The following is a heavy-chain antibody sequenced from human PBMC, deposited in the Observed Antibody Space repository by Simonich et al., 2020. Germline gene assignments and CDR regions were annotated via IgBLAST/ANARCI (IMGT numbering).Heavy chain of an antibody. J-gene: IGHJ3*02. V-gene: IGHV4-34*01. CDR3: ARLSSRSDAFDI. CDR1: GGAFSCAY. CDR2: INHSGST. Sequence: QVQLQQWGAGLLKPSETLSLTCAVYGGAFSCAYWSWIRQPPGKGLEWIGEINHSGSTNYNPSLKSRVTISVDTSKNQFSLKLSSVTAADTAVYYCARLSSRSDAFDIWGQGTMVTVSS.